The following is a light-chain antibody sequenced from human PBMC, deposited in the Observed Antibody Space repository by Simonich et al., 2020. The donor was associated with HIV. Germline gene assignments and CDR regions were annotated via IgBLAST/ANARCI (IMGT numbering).Light chain of an antibody. J-gene: IGKJ2*01. V-gene: IGKV3-11*01. Sequence: EIVMTQSPATLSVSPGERATLSCRASQSVSSYVAWYQQKPGQAPRLLIYNASNRATGIPARFSGSGSGTDFTLTISSLEPEDFAVYYCQQRSNWHTFGQGTKLEIK. CDR1: QSVSSY. CDR2: NAS. CDR3: QQRSNWHT.